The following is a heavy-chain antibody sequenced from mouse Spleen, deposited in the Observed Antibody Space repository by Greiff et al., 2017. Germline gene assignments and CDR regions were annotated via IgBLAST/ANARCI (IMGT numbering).Heavy chain of an antibody. CDR1: GFTFSDYG. Sequence: EVKLMESGGGLVKPGGSLKLSCAASGFTFSDYGMHWVRQAPEKGLEWVAYISSGSSTIYYADTVKGRFTISRDNAKNTLFLQMTSLRSEDTAMYYCALYDGYLYAMDYWGQGTSVTVSS. J-gene: IGHJ4*01. CDR2: ISSGSSTI. V-gene: IGHV5-17*01. D-gene: IGHD2-3*01. CDR3: ALYDGYLYAMDY.